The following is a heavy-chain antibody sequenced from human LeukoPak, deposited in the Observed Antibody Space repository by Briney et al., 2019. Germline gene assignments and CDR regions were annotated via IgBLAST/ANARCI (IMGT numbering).Heavy chain of an antibody. J-gene: IGHJ4*02. D-gene: IGHD4-11*01. Sequence: SETLSLTCTVAGGSISSDYGSWSRQPPGEGLEGIGYIYYSGRTYYNPAVKSRITISVETSKNQFALELSSVTGADTAVYYCERGFYSPHYWGQGTLVSVSS. CDR3: ERGFYSPHY. V-gene: IGHV4-59*01. CDR2: IYYSGRT. CDR1: GGSISSDY.